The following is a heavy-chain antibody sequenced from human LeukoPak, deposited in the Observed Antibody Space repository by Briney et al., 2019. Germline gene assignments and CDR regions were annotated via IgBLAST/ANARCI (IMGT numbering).Heavy chain of an antibody. D-gene: IGHD1-26*01. CDR1: GFTFSDHF. V-gene: IGHV3-72*01. CDR2: TRNKANSYIT. CDR3: ASIRGTFGY. Sequence: GGSLRLSCAASGFTFSDHFLDWVRQAPGKGLEWVGRTRNKANSYITEYAASVKVRFTISRDDSKKSLYLQMRSLRTDDTVMYYCASIRGTFGYWGQGTLVTVSS. J-gene: IGHJ4*02.